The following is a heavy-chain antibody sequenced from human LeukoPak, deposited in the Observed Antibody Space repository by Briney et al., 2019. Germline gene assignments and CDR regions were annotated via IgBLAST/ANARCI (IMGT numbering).Heavy chain of an antibody. J-gene: IGHJ4*02. Sequence: GGSLRLSCAASGFTFSGSAMHWVRQASGKGLDGVGRIRSKANSYATAYAASVKGRFTTSRDDSKNTAHLQMNSLKTEDTAVYYCITRPEDAAAGLDFWGQGTLVTVSS. D-gene: IGHD6-13*01. V-gene: IGHV3-73*01. CDR3: ITRPEDAAAGLDF. CDR2: IRSKANSYAT. CDR1: GFTFSGSA.